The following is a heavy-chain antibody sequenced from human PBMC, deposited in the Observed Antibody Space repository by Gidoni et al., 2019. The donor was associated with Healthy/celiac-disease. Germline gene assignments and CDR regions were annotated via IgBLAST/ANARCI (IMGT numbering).Heavy chain of an antibody. V-gene: IGHV3-9*01. CDR3: AKVGSRDAFDI. CDR1: GFTFDDYA. CDR2: ISWNSGSI. D-gene: IGHD3-10*01. J-gene: IGHJ3*02. Sequence: EVQLVESGGGLVQPGRSLRLSCAASGFTFDDYAMHWVRQGPGKGLEWVSGISWNSGSIGYADSVKGRFTISRDNAKNSLYLQMNSLRAEDTALYYCAKVGSRDAFDIWGQGTMVTVSS.